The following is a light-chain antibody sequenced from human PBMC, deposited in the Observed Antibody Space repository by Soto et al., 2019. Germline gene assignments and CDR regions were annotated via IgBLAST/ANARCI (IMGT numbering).Light chain of an antibody. CDR2: EVS. J-gene: IGLJ1*01. CDR1: SSDVGNYKY. Sequence: QSVLSQPASVSGSPGQSITISCTGTSSDVGNYKYVSWYQQHPGKAPKLMIYEVSNRPSGVSNRFSGSKSGNTASLTISGLQAEDETDYYCFSYTSSGTYVFGTGTKV. CDR3: FSYTSSGTYV. V-gene: IGLV2-14*01.